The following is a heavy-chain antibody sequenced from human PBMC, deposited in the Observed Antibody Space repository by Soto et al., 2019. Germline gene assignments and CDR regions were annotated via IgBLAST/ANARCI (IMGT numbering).Heavy chain of an antibody. CDR3: IRASGVAGTGEYF. CDR1: GFDFSTYW. V-gene: IGHV3-74*02. D-gene: IGHD6-19*01. Sequence: EVQLVESGGGLVQPGGSLRLSCAASGFDFSTYWMHWVRQAPGKGLVWVSRISGGGGTTYADSVEGRFTISSDNANNIVYLQMNSLTEEDTAMYYCIRASGVAGTGEYFWGQGTLVTVSS. J-gene: IGHJ4*02. CDR2: ISGGGGT.